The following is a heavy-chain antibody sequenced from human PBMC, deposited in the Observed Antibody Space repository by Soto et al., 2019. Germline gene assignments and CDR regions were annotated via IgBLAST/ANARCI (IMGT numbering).Heavy chain of an antibody. D-gene: IGHD2-8*01. J-gene: IGHJ4*01. V-gene: IGHV3-33*01. CDR2: IWDNGDTK. CDR3: ARDVCGSGPFDK. Sequence: QVQLVESGGGVVQPGRSLRLSCASSGFSFSNYAMHWVRQAPGKGLQWVAVIWDNGDTKYYADSVEGRFTISRDNSKNTLYLQMESLRAEDTAIYYCARDVCGSGPFDKWGHGTRVTVSS. CDR1: GFSFSNYA.